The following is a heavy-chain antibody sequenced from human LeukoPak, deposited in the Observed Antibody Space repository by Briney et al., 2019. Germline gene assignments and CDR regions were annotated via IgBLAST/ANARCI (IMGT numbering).Heavy chain of an antibody. CDR2: ISYDGSNK. Sequence: GSLRLSCAASGFTFSSYGMHWVRQAPGKGLEWVAVISYDGSNKYYADSVKGRFTISRDNSKNTLYLQMNSLRAEDTAVYYRAKGSSLDVWGKGTTVTVSS. CDR3: AKGSSLDV. D-gene: IGHD6-6*01. CDR1: GFTFSSYG. J-gene: IGHJ6*04. V-gene: IGHV3-30*18.